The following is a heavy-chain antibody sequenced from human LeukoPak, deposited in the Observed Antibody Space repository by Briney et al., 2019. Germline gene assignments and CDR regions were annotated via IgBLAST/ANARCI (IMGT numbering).Heavy chain of an antibody. Sequence: SETLSLTCTVSGGSISSSSYYWSWIRQPPGKGLEWIGEINHSGSTNYNPSLKSRVTISVDTSKNQFSLKLSSVTAADTAVYYCASNHCSGGSCYNWFDPWGQGTLVTVSS. V-gene: IGHV4-39*07. CDR1: GGSISSSSYY. CDR2: INHSGST. CDR3: ASNHCSGGSCYNWFDP. J-gene: IGHJ5*02. D-gene: IGHD2-15*01.